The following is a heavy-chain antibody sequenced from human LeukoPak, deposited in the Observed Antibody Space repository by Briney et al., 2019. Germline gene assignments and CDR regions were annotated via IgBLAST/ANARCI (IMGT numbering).Heavy chain of an antibody. V-gene: IGHV3-49*03. Sequence: QSGGSLRLSCAASGFTFSSYAMSWFRQAPGKGLEWVGFVRSKAYGGTTEYAASMKGRFTVSRDDSKSIAYLQMNSLKTEDTAVYYCARGGYSSSWYVSYWGQGTLVTVSS. D-gene: IGHD6-13*01. CDR3: ARGGYSSSWYVSY. CDR2: VRSKAYGGTT. CDR1: GFTFSSYA. J-gene: IGHJ4*02.